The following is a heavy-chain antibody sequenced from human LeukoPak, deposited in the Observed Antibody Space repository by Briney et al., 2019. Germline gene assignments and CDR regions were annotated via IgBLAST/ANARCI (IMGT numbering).Heavy chain of an antibody. CDR3: ARAYTSSWYIGAFSL. CDR1: GGSFSGYY. V-gene: IGHV4-34*01. J-gene: IGHJ3*01. CDR2: INHSGST. Sequence: PSETLSLTCAVYGGSFSGYYWSWIRQPPGKGLEWIGEINHSGSTNYNPSLKSRVTVSVDKSKNQFSLKLSSATAADTAVYYCARAYTSSWYIGAFSLWGQGTVVTVSS. D-gene: IGHD6-13*01.